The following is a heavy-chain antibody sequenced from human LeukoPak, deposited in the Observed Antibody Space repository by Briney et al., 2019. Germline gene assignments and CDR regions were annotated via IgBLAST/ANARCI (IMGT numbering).Heavy chain of an antibody. Sequence: SETLSLTCTVSGGSISSSSYYWGWIRQPPGKGLEWIGTIYYSGITYYSPSLKSRVTISVDTSKNQFSLKLSSVTAADTAVYYCARGFDSKSTYFDYWGQGTLVTVSS. CDR3: ARGFDSKSTYFDY. CDR2: IYYSGIT. CDR1: GGSISSSSYY. J-gene: IGHJ4*02. V-gene: IGHV4-39*07. D-gene: IGHD5-12*01.